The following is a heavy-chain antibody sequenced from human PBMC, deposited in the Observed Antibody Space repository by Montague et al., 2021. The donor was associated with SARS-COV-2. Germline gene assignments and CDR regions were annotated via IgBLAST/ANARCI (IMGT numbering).Heavy chain of an antibody. V-gene: IGHV4-59*11. J-gene: IGHJ4*02. D-gene: IGHD3-16*01. CDR2: MKSSGST. Sequence: ETLSLTCTVSGASINGHHWSWIRQPPGKGLEWIGYMKSSGSTNYKPSLKSRVTISVDTSKKQVSLKMISMTAADTAVYYCARDLGDRDGGFDYWGQGTLVTVPS. CDR3: ARDLGDRDGGFDY. CDR1: GASINGHH.